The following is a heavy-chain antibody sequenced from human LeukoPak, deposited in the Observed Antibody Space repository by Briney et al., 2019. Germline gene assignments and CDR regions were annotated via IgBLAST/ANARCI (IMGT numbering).Heavy chain of an antibody. CDR3: AKGLELPAALLDY. J-gene: IGHJ4*02. Sequence: GGSLRLSCAASGFTFSGYAMTWVRQVPGKGLEWVSSISGSGDTTNYADSVKGRFTISRDNSKNTLFLQMNSLRADDTAVYYCAKGLELPAALLDYCGQGTLVTVSS. V-gene: IGHV3-23*01. CDR1: GFTFSGYA. D-gene: IGHD2-2*01. CDR2: ISGSGDTT.